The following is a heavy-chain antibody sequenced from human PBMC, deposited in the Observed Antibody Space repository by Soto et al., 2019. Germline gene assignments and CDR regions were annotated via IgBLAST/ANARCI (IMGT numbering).Heavy chain of an antibody. CDR3: ASENRGYSYGLAKTY. CDR2: IIPIFGTA. V-gene: IGHV1-69*13. D-gene: IGHD5-18*01. Sequence: GASVKVSCKASGGTFSSYAISWVRQAPGQGLEWMGGIIPIFGTANYAQKFQGRVTITADESTSTAYMELSSLRSEDTVVYYCASENRGYSYGLAKTYWGQGTLVTSPQ. J-gene: IGHJ4*02. CDR1: GGTFSSYA.